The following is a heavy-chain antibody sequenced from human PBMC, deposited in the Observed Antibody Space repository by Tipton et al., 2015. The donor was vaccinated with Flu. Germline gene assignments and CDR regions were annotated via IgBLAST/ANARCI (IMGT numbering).Heavy chain of an antibody. CDR1: GFTFSNYA. CDR3: ENIGGGSYYGGDF. J-gene: IGHJ4*02. Sequence: SLRLSCAASGFTFSNYAMAWVRQAPGKGLEWVTSVSNSGGYTYYADSVKGRFTISRDNSKNTLYLQMNSLRAEDTAVYYCENIGGGSYYGGDFWGRGTLVTVSS. CDR2: VSNSGGYT. V-gene: IGHV3-23*01. D-gene: IGHD1-26*01.